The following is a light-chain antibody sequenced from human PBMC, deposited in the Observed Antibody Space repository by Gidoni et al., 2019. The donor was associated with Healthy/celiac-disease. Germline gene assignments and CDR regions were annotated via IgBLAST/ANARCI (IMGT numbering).Light chain of an antibody. J-gene: IGLJ2*01. CDR3: SSYTSSSTLV. CDR2: DVS. Sequence: QSALTQPASVPGSPGQPITISCPGTSSDVGGYIYVSWYQQHPGKAPKLIIYDVSNRPSGVSNRFSGSKSGNTASLTISGLQAEDEADYYCSSYTSSSTLVFGGGTKLTVL. CDR1: SSDVGGYIY. V-gene: IGLV2-14*03.